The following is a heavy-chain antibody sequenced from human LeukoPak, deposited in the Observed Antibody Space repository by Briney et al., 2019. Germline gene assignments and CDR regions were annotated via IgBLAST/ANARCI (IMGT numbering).Heavy chain of an antibody. CDR1: GGSFSGYY. V-gene: IGHV4-34*01. CDR2: INHSGST. CDR3: ARTGYSGSYWGGY. D-gene: IGHD1-26*01. J-gene: IGHJ4*02. Sequence: PSETLSLTCAVYGGSFSGYYWSWIRQPPGKGLEWIGEINHSGSTNYNPSLKSRVTISVDTSKNQFSLKLSSVTAEDTAVYYCARTGYSGSYWGGYWGQGTLVTVSS.